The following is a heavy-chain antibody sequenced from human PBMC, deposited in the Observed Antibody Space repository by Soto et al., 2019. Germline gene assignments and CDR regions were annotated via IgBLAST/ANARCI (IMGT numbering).Heavy chain of an antibody. Sequence: PSETLSLTCTVSGGSISSSSYYWGWIRQPPGKGLEWIGSIYYSGSTYYNPSLKSRVTISVDTSKNQFSLKLSSVTAADTAVYYCAREGDYYDSSGYYSRWFDPWGQGTLVTVSP. CDR1: GGSISSSSYY. D-gene: IGHD3-22*01. V-gene: IGHV4-39*01. J-gene: IGHJ5*02. CDR2: IYYSGST. CDR3: AREGDYYDSSGYYSRWFDP.